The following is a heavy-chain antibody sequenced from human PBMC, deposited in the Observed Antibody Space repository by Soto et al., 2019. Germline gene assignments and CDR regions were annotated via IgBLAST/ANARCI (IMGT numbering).Heavy chain of an antibody. V-gene: IGHV4-34*01. Sequence: SETLSLTCAVYGGSFSGYYWSWIRQPPGKGLEWIGEINHSGSTNYNPSLKSRVTISVDTSKNHFSLKLSSVTAADTAVYYCARVYYYGSGSYYKYYYYYYMDVWGKGTTVTVSS. CDR2: INHSGST. J-gene: IGHJ6*03. D-gene: IGHD3-10*01. CDR3: ARVYYYGSGSYYKYYYYYYMDV. CDR1: GGSFSGYY.